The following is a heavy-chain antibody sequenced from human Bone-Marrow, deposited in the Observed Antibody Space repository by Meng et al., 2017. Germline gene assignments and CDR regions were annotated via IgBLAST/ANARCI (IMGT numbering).Heavy chain of an antibody. CDR2: ITGSGGIT. J-gene: IGHJ4*02. CDR3: VEGLSERYPV. CDR1: GFTFSSYA. Sequence: GGSLRLSCAASGFTFSSYAMSWVRQAPGKGLEWVSGITGSGGITYYADFVKGRFTISKDNSKSTLYLQMNSLRAEDTAVYYCVEGLSERYPVWGQGTLVTVSS. D-gene: IGHD1-1*01. V-gene: IGHV3-23*01.